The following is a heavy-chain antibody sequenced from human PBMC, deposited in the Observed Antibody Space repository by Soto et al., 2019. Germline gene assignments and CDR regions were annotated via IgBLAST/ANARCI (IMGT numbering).Heavy chain of an antibody. J-gene: IGHJ4*02. V-gene: IGHV4-39*01. CDR1: GGPIRSSSHY. CDR3: AGDLRGYSRYDYLDY. Sequence: SETLSLTCTVSGGPIRSSSHYWGWIRQSPGTGLEWIGSIDESGDSYYNPSLKSRVTIFVDTSKYQFSLKLRSVTAADTAVYYCAGDLRGYSRYDYLDYLGQGIPVTVSS. CDR2: IDESGDS. D-gene: IGHD5-12*01.